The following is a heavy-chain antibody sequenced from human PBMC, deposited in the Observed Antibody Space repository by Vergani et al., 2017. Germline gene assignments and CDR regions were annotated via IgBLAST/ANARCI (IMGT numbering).Heavy chain of an antibody. V-gene: IGHV3-30-3*01. D-gene: IGHD3-10*01. Sequence: QVQLVESGGGVVQPGRSLRLSCAASGFTFSNYAMHWVRQAPGKGLEWVAVISYDGSNKYYADSVKGRFTISRDNSKNTLYLQMNSLRAEETAVYYCAETGQDGESYFGYWGQGTLVTVSS. J-gene: IGHJ4*02. CDR1: GFTFSNYA. CDR2: ISYDGSNK. CDR3: AETGQDGESYFGY.